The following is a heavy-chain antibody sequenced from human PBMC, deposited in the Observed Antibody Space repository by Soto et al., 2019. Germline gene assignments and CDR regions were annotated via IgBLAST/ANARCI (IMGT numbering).Heavy chain of an antibody. D-gene: IGHD6-6*01. CDR2: INHSGST. CDR1: GGSFSGYY. Sequence: SETLSLTCAVYGGSFSGYYWSWIRQPPGKGLEWIGEINHSGSTNYNPSLKSRVTISVDTSKNQFSLKLSSVTAADTAVYYCASRSYSSSTAVYFDYWGQGTLVTVSS. V-gene: IGHV4-34*01. J-gene: IGHJ4*02. CDR3: ASRSYSSSTAVYFDY.